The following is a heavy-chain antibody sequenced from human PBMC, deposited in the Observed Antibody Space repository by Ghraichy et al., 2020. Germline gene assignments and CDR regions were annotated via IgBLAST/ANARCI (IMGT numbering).Heavy chain of an antibody. Sequence: ASVKVSCKASGYTFTSYGISWVRQAPGQGLEWMGWISAYNGDTNYAQKLQGRVTMTTDTSTSTAYMELRSLRSDDTAVYYCARDRLDLVEMATIAIDYWGQGTLVTISS. J-gene: IGHJ4*02. CDR3: ARDRLDLVEMATIAIDY. D-gene: IGHD5-24*01. CDR2: ISAYNGDT. V-gene: IGHV1-18*01. CDR1: GYTFTSYG.